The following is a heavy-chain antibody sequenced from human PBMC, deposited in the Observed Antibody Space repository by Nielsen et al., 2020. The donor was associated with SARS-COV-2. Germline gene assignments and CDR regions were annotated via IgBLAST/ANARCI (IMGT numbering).Heavy chain of an antibody. CDR2: ISWNSGSI. V-gene: IGHV3-9*01. Sequence: SLKISCAASGFIFDDYAMHWVRQAPGKGLEWVSGISWNSGSIRYADSVKGRFTISRDNAKNSLYLQMNSLRAEDTALYYCAKALGRGVGWFDPWGQGTLVTVSS. J-gene: IGHJ5*02. CDR1: GFIFDDYA. CDR3: AKALGRGVGWFDP.